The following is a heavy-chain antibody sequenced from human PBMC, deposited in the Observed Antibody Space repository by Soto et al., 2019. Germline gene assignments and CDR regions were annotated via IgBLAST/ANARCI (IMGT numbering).Heavy chain of an antibody. J-gene: IGHJ4*02. CDR2: ISGSGDCT. V-gene: IGHV3-23*01. CDR1: GFTFSNYA. CDR3: ARRGSGSYYDY. D-gene: IGHD1-26*01. Sequence: EVQLLESGGGLVQPGGSLRLSCAASGFTFSNYAMNWVRQAPGKGLEWVSVISGSGDCTYYADSVKGRVTISRDNSKTTLYLQMNSRRAEDTAIYYCARRGSGSYYDYWGQGTLVTVSS.